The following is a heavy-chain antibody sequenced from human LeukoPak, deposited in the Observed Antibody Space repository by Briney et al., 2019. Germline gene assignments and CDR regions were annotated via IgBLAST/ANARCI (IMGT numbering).Heavy chain of an antibody. Sequence: SQTLSLTCAVSGGSISSGGYSWSWIRQPPGKVLEWIAYTHNTGDTRYNPSLRSRVTISIDPSKNQISLKLTSVTAADTAVYYCGRQPPDTAAFDIWGQGTMLTVSS. J-gene: IGHJ3*02. CDR2: THNTGDT. D-gene: IGHD5-18*01. V-gene: IGHV4-30-4*07. CDR3: GRQPPDTAAFDI. CDR1: GGSISSGGYS.